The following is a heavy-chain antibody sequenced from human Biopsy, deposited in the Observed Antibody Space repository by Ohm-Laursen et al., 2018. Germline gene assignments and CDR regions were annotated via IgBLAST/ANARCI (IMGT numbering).Heavy chain of an antibody. V-gene: IGHV1-2*02. CDR2: ISPKSGDT. J-gene: IGHJ4*02. CDR3: ALQSVAQMKNFDY. Sequence: GASVSVSCKASGFSFTGYYIHWVRQAPGQGLEWMGWISPKSGDTNYAHKFQGNITMTRDTSMSTAYMEMSRLRCDDTAVYYCALQSVAQMKNFDYWGQGTLVTVSS. CDR1: GFSFTGYY. D-gene: IGHD6-19*01.